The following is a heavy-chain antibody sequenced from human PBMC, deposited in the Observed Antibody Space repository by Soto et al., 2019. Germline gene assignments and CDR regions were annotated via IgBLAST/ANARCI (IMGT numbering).Heavy chain of an antibody. CDR3: ARESRFLEWLSLNWFDP. V-gene: IGHV3-48*02. Sequence: PGGSLRLSCAASGFTFSSYSMNWVRQAPGKGLEWVSYISSSSSTIYYADSVKGRFTISRDNAKNSLYLQMNSLRDEDTVVYYCARESRFLEWLSLNWFDPWGQGT. CDR1: GFTFSSYS. D-gene: IGHD3-3*01. CDR2: ISSSSSTI. J-gene: IGHJ5*02.